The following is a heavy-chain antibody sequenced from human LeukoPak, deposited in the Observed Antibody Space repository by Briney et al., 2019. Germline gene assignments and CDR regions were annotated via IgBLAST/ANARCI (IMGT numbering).Heavy chain of an antibody. V-gene: IGHV3-30*02. Sequence: GGSLRLSCAASRFPFRRYAMHWVRQPLGKGLKWVTFIRYDGSEKYYVDSVKGRFTVSRDNFKDTLYLQMSSLRVEDTAVYYCAKAYSTYSFGYPDAFDMWGQGTMVIVSS. CDR1: RFPFRRYA. CDR2: IRYDGSEK. D-gene: IGHD5-18*01. CDR3: AKAYSTYSFGYPDAFDM. J-gene: IGHJ3*02.